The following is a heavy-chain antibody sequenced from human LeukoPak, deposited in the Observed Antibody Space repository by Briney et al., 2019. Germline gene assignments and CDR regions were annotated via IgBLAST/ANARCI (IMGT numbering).Heavy chain of an antibody. CDR3: ARDADGSGTLLDY. CDR1: GYTFTSYG. D-gene: IGHD3-10*01. J-gene: IGHJ4*02. Sequence: GASVKVSCKASGYTFTSYGISWVRQAPGQGLEWMGWINADNGNTRYAQKLQGRVTMTTDTSPTTAYMDLRSLRSDDTAVYYCARDADGSGTLLDYWGQGTLVTVSS. CDR2: INADNGNT. V-gene: IGHV1-18*01.